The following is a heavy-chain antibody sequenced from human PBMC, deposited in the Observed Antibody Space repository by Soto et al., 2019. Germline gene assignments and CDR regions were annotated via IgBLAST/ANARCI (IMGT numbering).Heavy chain of an antibody. Sequence: QVQLVQSAAEVKRPGSSVKVSCKASGSTFTSYAISWVRQAPGQGLEWMGWITISNGNTNYAQKFQGRVTMTTDTSPTTVYMELRSLRSDDTAIYYWAGVERYYFFGMDVWGQGTTVTVSS. CDR1: GSTFTSYA. J-gene: IGHJ6*02. CDR2: ITISNGNT. CDR3: AGVERYYFFGMDV. V-gene: IGHV1-18*01.